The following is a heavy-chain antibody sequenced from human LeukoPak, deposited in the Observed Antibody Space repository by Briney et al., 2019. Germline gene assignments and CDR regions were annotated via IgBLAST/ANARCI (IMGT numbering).Heavy chain of an antibody. CDR3: GRGPGWTIAARPLDH. J-gene: IGHJ5*02. CDR1: GGSFSGYY. D-gene: IGHD6-6*01. Sequence: SETLSLTCGVYGGSFSGYYWKWIRHPPGKGLEWIGEITNSASAYSNPSLKSRVTISVDTSKNQFSLRLNSVTAADTAVYYCGRGPGWTIAARPLDHWGQGTLVTVSS. V-gene: IGHV4-34*01. CDR2: ITNSASA.